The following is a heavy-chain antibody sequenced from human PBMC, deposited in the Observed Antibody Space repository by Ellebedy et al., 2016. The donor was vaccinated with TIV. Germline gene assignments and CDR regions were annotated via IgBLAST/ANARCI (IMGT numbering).Heavy chain of an antibody. Sequence: PGGSLRLSCTASGFIVSTNHMSRVRQAPGKGLEWVGGSTNYADSVKGRFTLSTHNSRNTLYLQMTNLSTEDTAVYYCAKGSFPFGDKSERIYSFQYWGQGTLVTVSS. D-gene: IGHD3-10*01. J-gene: IGHJ4*02. CDR2: GST. CDR3: AKGSFPFGDKSERIYSFQY. V-gene: IGHV3-53*04. CDR1: GFIVSTNH.